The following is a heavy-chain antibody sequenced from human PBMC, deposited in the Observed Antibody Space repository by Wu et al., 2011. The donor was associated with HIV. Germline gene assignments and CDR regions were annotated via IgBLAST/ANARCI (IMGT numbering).Heavy chain of an antibody. CDR2: IIPNSGTT. CDR3: ARSGEAAAYYYYYMNV. CDR1: GDSLTKYA. D-gene: IGHD2-2*01. V-gene: IGHV1-69*14. J-gene: IGHJ6*03. Sequence: QVLLVQSGAEVKKPGSSVKVSRKTSGDSLTKYAFSWVRQAPGQGLEWMGGIIPNSGTTNYARKFQGRFTVTADTSTTTVHMELRSLRSEGTAVYFCARSGEAAAYYYYYMNVWGKGTTVTISS.